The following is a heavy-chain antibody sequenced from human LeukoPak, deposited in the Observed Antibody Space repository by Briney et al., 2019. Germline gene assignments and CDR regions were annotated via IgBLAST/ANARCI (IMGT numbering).Heavy chain of an antibody. CDR2: INHSGST. V-gene: IGHV4-34*01. CDR3: ARGGHSSSWSRYYYYYYGMDV. J-gene: IGHJ6*04. Sequence: KPSETLSLTCAVYGGSFSGYYWSWIRQPPGKGLEWIGEINHSGSTNYNPSLKSRVTISVDTSKNQFSLKLSSVTAADTAVYYCARGGHSSSWSRYYYYYYGMDVWGKGTTVTVSS. D-gene: IGHD6-13*01. CDR1: GGSFSGYY.